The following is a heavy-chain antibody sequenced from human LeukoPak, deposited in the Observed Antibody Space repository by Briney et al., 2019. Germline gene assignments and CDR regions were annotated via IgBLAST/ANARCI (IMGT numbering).Heavy chain of an antibody. Sequence: SETLSLTCTVSGGSISSSSYYWGWIRQPPGKGLEWIGSIYYSGNTYNNPSLKSRVTVSVDTSKNQFSLKLSSVIEADTAVYYCARAYAGYASRFDYWGQGILVTVSS. J-gene: IGHJ4*02. CDR1: GGSISSSSYY. CDR3: ARAYAGYASRFDY. V-gene: IGHV4-39*07. CDR2: IYYSGNT. D-gene: IGHD1-1*01.